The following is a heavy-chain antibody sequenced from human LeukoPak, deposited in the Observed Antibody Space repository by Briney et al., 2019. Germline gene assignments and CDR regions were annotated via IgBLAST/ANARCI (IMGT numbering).Heavy chain of an antibody. J-gene: IGHJ3*02. D-gene: IGHD6-19*01. CDR3: ARGGQWLGAFDI. Sequence: SETLSLTCTVSGGSISSYYRSWIRQPAGKGLEWIGRIYTSGSTNYNPSLKSRVTMSVDTSKNQFSLKLSSVTAADTAVYYCARGGQWLGAFDIWGQGTMVTVSS. CDR1: GGSISSYY. CDR2: IYTSGST. V-gene: IGHV4-4*07.